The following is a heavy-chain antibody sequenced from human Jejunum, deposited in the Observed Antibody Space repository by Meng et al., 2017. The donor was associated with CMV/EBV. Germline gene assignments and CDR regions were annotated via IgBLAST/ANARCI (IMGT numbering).Heavy chain of an antibody. D-gene: IGHD3-16*01. V-gene: IGHV1-18*01. CDR1: VYRFTSYG. J-gene: IGHJ6*02. Sequence: VYRFTSYGITWVRQAPGQGLEWMGWISAYDGNTKSAQKFQGRVTVTTDTSTNTAYMELRSLRSDDTAVYYCARGQYYLYYDFMDVWGQGTTVTVSS. CDR3: ARGQYYLYYDFMDV. CDR2: ISAYDGNT.